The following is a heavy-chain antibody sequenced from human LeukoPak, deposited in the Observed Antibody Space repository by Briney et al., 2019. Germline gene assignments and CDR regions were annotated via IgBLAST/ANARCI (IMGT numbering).Heavy chain of an antibody. CDR2: IIPIFGTA. CDR1: GGTFSSYA. Sequence: SVKVSCKASGGTFSSYAISWVRQATGQGLEWMGVIIPIFGTANYAQKFQGRVTITADESTSTAYMELSSLRSEDTAVYYCARRVRGGYSYGDYYYGMDVWGKGTTVTVSS. D-gene: IGHD5-18*01. CDR3: ARRVRGGYSYGDYYYGMDV. J-gene: IGHJ6*04. V-gene: IGHV1-69*01.